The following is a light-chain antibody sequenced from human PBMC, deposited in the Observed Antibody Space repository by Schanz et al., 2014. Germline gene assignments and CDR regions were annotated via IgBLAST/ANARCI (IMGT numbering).Light chain of an antibody. V-gene: IGLV2-14*01. CDR1: SSDVGGYNY. Sequence: QSALTQPASVSGSPGQSITISCTGTSSDVGGYNYVSWYQQHPGKAPKLMISDVTNRPSGVSNRFSGSRSGNTASLTISGLQAEDEADYYCCSYSSSSTSHVVFGGGTKLTVL. CDR3: CSYSSSSTSHVV. J-gene: IGLJ2*01. CDR2: DVT.